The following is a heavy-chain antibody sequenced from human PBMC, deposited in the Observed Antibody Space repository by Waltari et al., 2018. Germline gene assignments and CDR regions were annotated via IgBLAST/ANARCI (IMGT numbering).Heavy chain of an antibody. CDR2: ISYDGSNK. Sequence: QVQLVESGGGVVQPGRSLRLACAASGFTFSCYGMHWVRRAPGKGLEWVAVISYDGSNKYYADSVKGRFTISRDNSKNTLYLQMNSLRAEDTAVYYCAKGTRVVLRYFDWLSPVDYWGQGTLVTVSS. V-gene: IGHV3-30*18. CDR3: AKGTRVVLRYFDWLSPVDY. J-gene: IGHJ4*02. CDR1: GFTFSCYG. D-gene: IGHD3-9*01.